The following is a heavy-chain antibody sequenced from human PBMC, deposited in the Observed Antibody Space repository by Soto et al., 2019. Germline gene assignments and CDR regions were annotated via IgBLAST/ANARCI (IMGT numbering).Heavy chain of an antibody. CDR3: ARDGECCISTRCTHFDY. CDR2: ISAYNGNT. J-gene: IGHJ4*02. V-gene: IGHV1-18*01. CDR1: GYTFTSYG. Sequence: QVQLVQSGAEVKKPGASVKVSCKASGYTFTSYGISWVRQAPGQGLEWMGWISAYNGNTNYAQKLQGRVTMTTDTSTRIAYMEVRSLRSDDTAVYYCARDGECCISTRCTHFDYWGQGTLVTVS. D-gene: IGHD2-2*01.